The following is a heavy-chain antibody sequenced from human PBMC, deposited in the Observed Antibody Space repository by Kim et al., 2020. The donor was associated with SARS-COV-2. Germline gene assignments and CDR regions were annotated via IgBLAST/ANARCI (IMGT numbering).Heavy chain of an antibody. V-gene: IGHV3-9*01. CDR2: ISWNSGTI. CDR3: AKDIYGNYYYGMDV. CDR1: GFTFDDYA. Sequence: GGSLRLSCAASGFTFDDYAMHWVRQGPGKGLEWVSGISWNSGTIGYADFVKGRFTISRDNAKNSLYLQMNSLRAEDTALYYCAKDIYGNYYYGMDVWGQGTTVTVSS. D-gene: IGHD3-10*01. J-gene: IGHJ6*02.